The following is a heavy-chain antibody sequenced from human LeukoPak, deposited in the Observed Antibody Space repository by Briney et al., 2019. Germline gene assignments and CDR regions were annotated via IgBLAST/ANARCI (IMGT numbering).Heavy chain of an antibody. CDR3: ARDYIAVAGTMD. Sequence: GGSLRLSCVASGFTFSSYWMHWVRQDPRKGLVWVSRISGDGRNINYADSVRGRFSISRDNAKNSLYLQMNSLRAEDTAVYYCARDYIAVAGTMDWGQGTLVTVSS. V-gene: IGHV3-74*01. J-gene: IGHJ4*02. D-gene: IGHD6-19*01. CDR1: GFTFSSYW. CDR2: ISGDGRNI.